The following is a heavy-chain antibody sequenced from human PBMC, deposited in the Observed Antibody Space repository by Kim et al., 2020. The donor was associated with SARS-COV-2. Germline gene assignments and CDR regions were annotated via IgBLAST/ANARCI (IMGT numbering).Heavy chain of an antibody. CDR2: INHSGST. CDR3: ARFRGRFKYSSGWFSGSDSRYYYGMEV. V-gene: IGHV4-34*01. Sequence: SETLSLTCAVYGGSFSGYYWSWIRQPPGKGLEWIGEINHSGSTNYNPSLKSRVTISVDTSKNQFSLKLSSVTAADTAVYYCARFRGRFKYSSGWFSGSDSRYYYGMEVWGQGTTVTVSS. D-gene: IGHD6-19*01. J-gene: IGHJ6*02. CDR1: GGSFSGYY.